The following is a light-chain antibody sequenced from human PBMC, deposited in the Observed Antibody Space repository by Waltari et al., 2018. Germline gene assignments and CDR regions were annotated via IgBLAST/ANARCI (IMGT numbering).Light chain of an antibody. Sequence: QSALTQPASVSGSPGQSITISCTGTSSAVGSYNLVSWYQQHPGKAPKLMIYEVTKRPSGVSNRFSDSKSGNTASLTISGLQAEDEADYYCCSYAGSTTWVFGGGTKLTVL. CDR3: CSYAGSTTWV. V-gene: IGLV2-23*02. CDR1: SSAVGSYNL. J-gene: IGLJ3*02. CDR2: EVT.